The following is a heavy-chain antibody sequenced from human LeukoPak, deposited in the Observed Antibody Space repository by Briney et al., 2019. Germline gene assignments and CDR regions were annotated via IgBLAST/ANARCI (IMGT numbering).Heavy chain of an antibody. CDR2: IWYVGSNK. V-gene: IGHV3-33*08. CDR3: ARGNYNYYYGMDV. Sequence: GRPLRLPCAPSGLTLNSYGMHWPRQAPGKAREGVAVIWYVGSNKYSADSVKGRFTISRDNSKNTLSLQMISLRAEDTAVYYCARGNYNYYYGMDVWGQGATVTVSS. CDR1: GLTLNSYG. J-gene: IGHJ6*02.